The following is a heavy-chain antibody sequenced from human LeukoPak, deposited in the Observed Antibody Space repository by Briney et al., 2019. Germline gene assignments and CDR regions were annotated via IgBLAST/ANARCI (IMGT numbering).Heavy chain of an antibody. CDR2: IGPDGGTT. D-gene: IGHD6-13*01. Sequence: PGGSLRLSCAASGFTFYTYGMHWVRQAPGKGLEYVSGIGPDGGTTYYANSVKGRFTISRDNSKYMLYLQMGSLTTDDMAVYYCGRGAQLTDYWGQGTLVTVSS. V-gene: IGHV3-64*01. CDR3: GRGAQLTDY. CDR1: GFTFYTYG. J-gene: IGHJ4*02.